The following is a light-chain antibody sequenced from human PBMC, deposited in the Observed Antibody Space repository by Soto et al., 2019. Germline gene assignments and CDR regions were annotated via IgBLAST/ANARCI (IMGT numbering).Light chain of an antibody. Sequence: EIVLTQSPGTLSLSPGERATLSCRASQGVSSSYLAWYQQKSGQAPRLLIYGAVHRATGIPDRFSGSGPGTDFTLTISRLEPEDFAVYYCQQYGGSPPVTFGQGTKLEIK. J-gene: IGKJ2*01. CDR3: QQYGGSPPVT. CDR1: QGVSSSY. CDR2: GAV. V-gene: IGKV3-20*01.